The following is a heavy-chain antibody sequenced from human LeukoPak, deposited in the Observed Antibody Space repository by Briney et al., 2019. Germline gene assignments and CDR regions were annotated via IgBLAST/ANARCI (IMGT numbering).Heavy chain of an antibody. J-gene: IGHJ4*02. CDR1: GFTFSSYS. V-gene: IGHV3-21*01. CDR2: ISSSSSYI. Sequence: PGGSLSLSCAASGFTFSSYSMNWVRQAPGKGLEWVSSISSSSSYIYYADPEKGRFTTSRDNAKNSLYLQMNSLRAEDTAVYYCARDGYSFGHDFDYWGQGTLVTVSS. CDR3: ARDGYSFGHDFDY. D-gene: IGHD5-18*01.